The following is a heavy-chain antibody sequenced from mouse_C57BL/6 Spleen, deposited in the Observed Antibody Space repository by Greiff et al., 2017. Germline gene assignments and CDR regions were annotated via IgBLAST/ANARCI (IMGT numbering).Heavy chain of an antibody. V-gene: IGHV1-55*01. D-gene: IGHD4-1*01. Sequence: QVQLQQPGAELVKPGASVKMSCKASGYTFTSYWITWVKQRPGQGLEWIGDIYPGSGSTNYNEKFKSKATLTVDTASSTAYMQLSSLTSEDSAVYYCARRTGTRAMDYWGQGTSVTVSS. J-gene: IGHJ4*01. CDR3: ARRTGTRAMDY. CDR2: IYPGSGST. CDR1: GYTFTSYW.